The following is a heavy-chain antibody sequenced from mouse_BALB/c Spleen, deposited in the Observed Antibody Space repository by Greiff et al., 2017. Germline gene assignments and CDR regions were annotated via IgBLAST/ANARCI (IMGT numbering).Heavy chain of an antibody. CDR2: INPGSGGT. CDR1: GYAFTNYL. Sequence: QVQLKESGAELVRPGTSVKVSCKASGYAFTNYLIEWVKQRPGQGLEWIGVINPGSGGTNYNEKFKGKATLTADKSSSTAYMQLSSLTSDDSAVYFCARKNYGSSDYFDYWGQGTTLTVSS. CDR3: ARKNYGSSDYFDY. D-gene: IGHD1-1*01. J-gene: IGHJ2*01. V-gene: IGHV1-54*01.